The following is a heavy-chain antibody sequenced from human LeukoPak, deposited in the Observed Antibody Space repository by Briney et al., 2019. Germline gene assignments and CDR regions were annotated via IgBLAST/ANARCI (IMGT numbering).Heavy chain of an antibody. CDR3: ARERSPDYYYGMDV. D-gene: IGHD1-26*01. CDR2: IIPIFGTA. CDR1: GGTFISYA. Sequence: SVKVSCKASGGTFISYAISWVRQAPGQGLEWMGGIIPIFGTANYAQKFQGRVTITADESTSTAYTELSSLRSEDTAVYYCARERSPDYYYGMDVWGQGTTVTVSS. J-gene: IGHJ6*02. V-gene: IGHV1-69*13.